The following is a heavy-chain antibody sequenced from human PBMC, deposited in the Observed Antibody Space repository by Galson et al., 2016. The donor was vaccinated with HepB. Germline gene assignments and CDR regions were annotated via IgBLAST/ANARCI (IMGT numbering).Heavy chain of an antibody. CDR1: GFTFSRYG. V-gene: IGHV3-30*18. D-gene: IGHD6-19*01. CDR2: ISYDGSDK. Sequence: SLRLSCAVSGFTFSRYGMHWVRQAPDKGLQWISLISYDGSDKKYADSVEGRFTISRDNSKNTLYLQMNSLGPEDTGIYYCAKQTQWLAPPDYYGLDVWGQGTTVTVS. CDR3: AKQTQWLAPPDYYGLDV. J-gene: IGHJ6*02.